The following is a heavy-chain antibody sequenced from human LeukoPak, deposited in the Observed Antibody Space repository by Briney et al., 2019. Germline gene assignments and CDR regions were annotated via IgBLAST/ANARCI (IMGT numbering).Heavy chain of an antibody. CDR1: GYSFTSYW. J-gene: IGHJ3*02. CDR2: IYPGDSDT. V-gene: IGHV5-51*01. CDR3: ARQSDFWSGVNPSDAFDI. Sequence: GESLQISCKGSGYSFTSYWIDWVRQMPGKGLEWMGTIYPGDSDTRYSPSFQGQVTISADRSISTAYLQWSSLKASDTAMYYCARQSDFWSGVNPSDAFDIWGQGTMVTVSS. D-gene: IGHD3-3*01.